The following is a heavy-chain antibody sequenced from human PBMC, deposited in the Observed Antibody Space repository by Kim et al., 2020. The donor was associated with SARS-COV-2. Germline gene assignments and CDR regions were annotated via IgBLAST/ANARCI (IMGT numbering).Heavy chain of an antibody. CDR2: MSGSGGGSGGST. Sequence: GGSLRLSCAASGFRFSSYYMNWVRQAPGKGLEWVSGMSGSGGGSGGSTYYTDSVKGRFTISRDITKNTLFLQMNSLRAEDTAVYYCVKEGRTSGVYWGTANYYFDYWGQGTLLTVSS. J-gene: IGHJ4*02. CDR1: GFRFSSYY. CDR3: VKEGRTSGVYWGTANYYFDY. V-gene: IGHV3-23*01. D-gene: IGHD3-16*01.